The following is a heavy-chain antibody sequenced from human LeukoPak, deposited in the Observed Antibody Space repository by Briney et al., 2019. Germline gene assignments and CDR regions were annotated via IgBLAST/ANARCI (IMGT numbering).Heavy chain of an antibody. D-gene: IGHD3-22*01. Sequence: PGGSLRLSCAAFSGYWMTWVRQAPGKGLEWVSYISSSGSTIYYADSVKGRFTISRDNAKNSLYLQMNSLRAEDTAVYYCARSYYYDSSGYQHFDYWGQGTLVTVSS. CDR3: ARSYYYDSSGYQHFDY. V-gene: IGHV3-11*01. J-gene: IGHJ4*02. CDR1: SGYW. CDR2: ISSSGSTI.